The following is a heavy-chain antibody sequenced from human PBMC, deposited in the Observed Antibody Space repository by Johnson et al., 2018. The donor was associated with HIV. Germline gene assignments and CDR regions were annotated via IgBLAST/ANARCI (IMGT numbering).Heavy chain of an antibody. Sequence: QVQLVESGGGVVQPGRSLRLSCAASGFAFSSYAMHWVRQAPGKGLEWVAVISYDGSNKYYADSVKGRFTISRDNSKNTLFLQMNSLRPEDTALYACAKDPRSSSWYWDAFDIWGQGTMVTVSS. D-gene: IGHD6-13*01. CDR1: GFAFSSYA. CDR2: ISYDGSNK. J-gene: IGHJ3*02. CDR3: AKDPRSSSWYWDAFDI. V-gene: IGHV3-30*04.